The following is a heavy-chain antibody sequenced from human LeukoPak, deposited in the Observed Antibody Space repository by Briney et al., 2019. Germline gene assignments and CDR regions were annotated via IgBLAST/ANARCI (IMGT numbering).Heavy chain of an antibody. CDR2: INWNGGST. CDR1: GFTFSDYY. CDR3: ARSLRFLEWLFSGFGY. Sequence: GGSLRLSCAASGFTFSDYYMSWVRQAPGKGLEWVSGINWNGGSTGYADSVKGRFTISRDNAKNSLYLQMNSLRAEDTALYYCARSLRFLEWLFSGFGYWGQGTLVTVSS. D-gene: IGHD3-3*01. V-gene: IGHV3-20*04. J-gene: IGHJ4*02.